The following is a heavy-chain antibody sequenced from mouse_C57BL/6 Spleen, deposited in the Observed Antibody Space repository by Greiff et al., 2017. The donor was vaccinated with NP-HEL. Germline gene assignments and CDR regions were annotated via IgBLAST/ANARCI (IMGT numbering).Heavy chain of an antibody. V-gene: IGHV1-7*01. CDR2: INPSSGYT. Sequence: QVQLQQSGAELAKPGASVKLSCKASGYTFTSYWMHWVKQRPGQGLEWIGYINPSSGYTKYNQKFKDKATLTADKSSSTAYMQLSSLTYEDSAVYYCASDYDDPLYAMDYWGQGTSVTVSS. CDR3: ASDYDDPLYAMDY. CDR1: GYTFTSYW. J-gene: IGHJ4*01. D-gene: IGHD2-3*01.